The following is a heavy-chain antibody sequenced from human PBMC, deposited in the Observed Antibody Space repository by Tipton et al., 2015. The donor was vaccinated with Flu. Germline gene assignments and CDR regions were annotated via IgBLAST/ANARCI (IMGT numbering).Heavy chain of an antibody. J-gene: IGHJ5*02. CDR1: NFSLSRSYY. CDR3: ARRDYSNYVSDPKNWFDP. CDR2: VYHGGGT. V-gene: IGHV4-38-2*01. D-gene: IGHD4-11*01. Sequence: LRLSCAVSNFSLSRSYYWGWIRQPPGKGLEWIGSVYHGGGTYYNPSLKGRVTISLDMSMKQFSLKLNSVTAAGTAVYFCARRDYSNYVSDPKNWFDPWGQGTLVIVSS.